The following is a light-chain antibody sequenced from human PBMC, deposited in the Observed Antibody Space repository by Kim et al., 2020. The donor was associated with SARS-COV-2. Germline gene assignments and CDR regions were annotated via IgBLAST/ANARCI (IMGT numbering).Light chain of an antibody. CDR1: SSNIGAGYD. J-gene: IGLJ1*01. CDR3: QSYDSSLSGYV. Sequence: TVTVSCIGSSSNIGAGYDVHWYQHLPTTAPKLLIYSNGNRPSGVPDRFSGSKSGTSASLAITGLQAEDEADYYCQSYDSSLSGYVFGSGTKVNVL. CDR2: SNG. V-gene: IGLV1-40*01.